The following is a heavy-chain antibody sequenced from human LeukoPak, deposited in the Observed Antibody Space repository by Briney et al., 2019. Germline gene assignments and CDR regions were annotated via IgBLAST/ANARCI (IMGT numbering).Heavy chain of an antibody. J-gene: IGHJ4*02. V-gene: IGHV3-30-3*01. CDR3: AKVGDH. CDR1: GFTFSSYA. CDR2: ISYDGSNK. Sequence: GGSLRLSCAASGFTFSSYAMHWVRQAPGKGLEWVAVISYDGSNKYYADSVKGRFTISRDNSKNTLYLQMSSLRAEDTAVYYCAKVGDHWGQGTLVTVSS.